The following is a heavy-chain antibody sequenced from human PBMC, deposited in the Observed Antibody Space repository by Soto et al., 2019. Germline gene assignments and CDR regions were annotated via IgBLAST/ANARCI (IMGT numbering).Heavy chain of an antibody. CDR3: AREHWNYDFWSGSEC. V-gene: IGHV1-18*01. Sequence: ALVKVTCKASGYTFTSYGISWVRQAPGQGLEWMRWISAYNGNTNYAQKLQGRVTMTTDTSTSTAYMELRSLRSDDTAVYYCAREHWNYDFWSGSECWGQGTLVTVSS. CDR2: ISAYNGNT. D-gene: IGHD3-3*01. J-gene: IGHJ4*02. CDR1: GYTFTSYG.